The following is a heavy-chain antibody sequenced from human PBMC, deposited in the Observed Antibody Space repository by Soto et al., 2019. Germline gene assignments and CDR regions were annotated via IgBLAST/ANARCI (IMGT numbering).Heavy chain of an antibody. CDR1: GFSFSNYW. V-gene: IGHV3-7*01. CDR2: IKNDGSDK. CDR3: ARDVAGIVGATWAQGPFDY. D-gene: IGHD1-26*01. Sequence: GGSLRLSCAASGFSFSNYWMTWVRQAPGKGLEWVANIKNDGSDKYYGASVKGRFTISRDNAKNSLYLQMDSLRAEDTAVYYCARDVAGIVGATWAQGPFDYWGQGTLVTVSS. J-gene: IGHJ4*02.